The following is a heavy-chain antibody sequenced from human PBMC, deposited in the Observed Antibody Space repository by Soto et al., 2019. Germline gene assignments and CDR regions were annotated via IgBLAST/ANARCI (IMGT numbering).Heavy chain of an antibody. J-gene: IGHJ4*02. CDR2: IYYSGST. D-gene: IGHD1-26*01. Sequence: QVQLQESGPGLVKPSQTLSLTCTVSGGSISSGGYYWSWIRQHPGKGLEWIGYIYYSGSTYYNPSLKRRVTISVDTSKNQFSLKLSSVTAADTAVYYCARDRTQGELVFDYWGQGTLVTVSS. CDR1: GGSISSGGYY. CDR3: ARDRTQGELVFDY. V-gene: IGHV4-31*03.